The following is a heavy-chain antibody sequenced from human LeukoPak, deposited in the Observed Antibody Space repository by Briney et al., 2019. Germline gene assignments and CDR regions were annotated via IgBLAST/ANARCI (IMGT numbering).Heavy chain of an antibody. Sequence: SETLSLTCTVSGGSISSYYWSWIRQPPGKGLEWIGYIYYSGSTNYNPSLKSRVTILVDTSKNQFSLKLSSVTAADTAVYYCARDGGATGDWGQGTLVTVSS. CDR2: IYYSGST. CDR1: GGSISSYY. CDR3: ARDGGATGD. J-gene: IGHJ4*02. V-gene: IGHV4-59*01. D-gene: IGHD1-26*01.